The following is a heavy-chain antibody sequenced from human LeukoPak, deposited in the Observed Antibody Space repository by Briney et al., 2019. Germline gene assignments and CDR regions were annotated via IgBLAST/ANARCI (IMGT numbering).Heavy chain of an antibody. CDR1: GFTFSSYS. CDR2: ISSSSSYI. CDR3: ARVPVDYDILTGYYV. V-gene: IGHV3-21*01. D-gene: IGHD3-9*01. J-gene: IGHJ4*02. Sequence: GGSLRLSCAASGFTFSSYSMNWVRQAPGKGLEWVSSISSSSSYIYYADSVKGRFTISRDNAKNSLYLQMNSLRAEDTAVYYCARVPVDYDILTGYYVWGQGTLVTVSS.